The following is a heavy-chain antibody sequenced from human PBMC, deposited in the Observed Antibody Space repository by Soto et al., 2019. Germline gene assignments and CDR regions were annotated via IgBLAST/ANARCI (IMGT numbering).Heavy chain of an antibody. CDR1: GFTFSTYG. D-gene: IGHD1-1*01. CDR3: AKSVYNWNDGFFDY. CDR2: ISYDGVNK. Sequence: PGGSLRLSCAASGFTFSTYGMHWVSQAPGKGLEGVAVISYDGVNKYYADSVKGRFTISRDNSKNTLYLQMNSLRAEDTAVYYCAKSVYNWNDGFFDYWGQGTLVTVSS. J-gene: IGHJ4*02. V-gene: IGHV3-30*18.